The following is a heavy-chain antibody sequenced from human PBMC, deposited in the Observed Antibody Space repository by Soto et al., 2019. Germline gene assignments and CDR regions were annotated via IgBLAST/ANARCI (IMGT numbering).Heavy chain of an antibody. J-gene: IGHJ6*02. CDR2: IIPMFGTA. CDR1: GGTFSSSA. V-gene: IGHV1-69*15. D-gene: IGHD2-2*01. Sequence: QVQLVQSGAEVKKPGSSVKVSCKASGGTFSSSAISWVRQAPGQGLEWMGRIIPMFGTANYAQKFQGTVTITADESTSTAYMELSSLRSEDTAVYYCARRGLPAAGTLDGNYYGMDVWGQGTTVTVSS. CDR3: ARRGLPAAGTLDGNYYGMDV.